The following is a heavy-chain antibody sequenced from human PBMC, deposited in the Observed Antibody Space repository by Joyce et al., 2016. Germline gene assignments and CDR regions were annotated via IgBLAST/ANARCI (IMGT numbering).Heavy chain of an antibody. Sequence: EVQLVESGGALVQPGGSLRLSCAASGFTFNNYWMNWVRQAPGKGLEWVANIKHDGSEKYYMDSVKGRFIISRDDAKNSVSLQMNSLRAEDTAVYYCARRAPAAILGFYYHGMDVWGQGTTVTVSS. V-gene: IGHV3-7*01. CDR1: GFTFNNYW. J-gene: IGHJ6*01. CDR3: ARRAPAAILGFYYHGMDV. CDR2: IKHDGSEK. D-gene: IGHD2-2*02.